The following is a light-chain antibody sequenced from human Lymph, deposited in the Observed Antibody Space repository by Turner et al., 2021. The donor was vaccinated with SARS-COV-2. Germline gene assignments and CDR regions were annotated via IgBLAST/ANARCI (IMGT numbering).Light chain of an antibody. Sequence: DIQMTQSPSSLSASVGDRVTITCRASQSISNYLNWYQQKPGKAPKLLIYAASSLQSGVPSRVSGSGSGTDFTLTISSLQPEDFATYYCQQSSSTPPYTFGQGTKLEIK. CDR1: QSISNY. V-gene: IGKV1-39*01. J-gene: IGKJ2*01. CDR2: AAS. CDR3: QQSSSTPPYT.